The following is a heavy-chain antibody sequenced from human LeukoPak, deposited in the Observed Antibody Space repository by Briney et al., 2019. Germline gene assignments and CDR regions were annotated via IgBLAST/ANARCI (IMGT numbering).Heavy chain of an antibody. CDR3: ASTWNYLYFDY. CDR2: IKRDGGEE. J-gene: IGHJ4*02. CDR1: GFTFSSYW. V-gene: IGHV3-7*01. Sequence: GGSLRLSCAGSGFTFSSYWMSWVRQAPGKGLEWVASIKRDGGEEYYVDSVKGRFTISRDNAKNSVYLQMNSLRAEDTAVYYCASTWNYLYFDYWGQGTLVTVSS. D-gene: IGHD1-7*01.